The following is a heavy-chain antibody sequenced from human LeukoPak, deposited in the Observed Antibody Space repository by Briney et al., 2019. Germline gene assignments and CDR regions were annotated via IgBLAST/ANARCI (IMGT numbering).Heavy chain of an antibody. Sequence: PGGSLRLSCAASGFTFSSYGMHWVRQAPGKRLEWVAFIRYDGSNKYYADSVKGRFTISRDNSKNTLYLQMNSLRAEDTAVYYCAKGDYYDSSGPWPFYWGQGTLVTVSS. V-gene: IGHV3-30*02. CDR2: IRYDGSNK. D-gene: IGHD3-22*01. J-gene: IGHJ4*02. CDR3: AKGDYYDSSGPWPFY. CDR1: GFTFSSYG.